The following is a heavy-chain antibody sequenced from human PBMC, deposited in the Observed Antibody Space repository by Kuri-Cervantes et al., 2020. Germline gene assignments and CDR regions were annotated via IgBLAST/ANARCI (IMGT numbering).Heavy chain of an antibody. Sequence: GGSLRLSCAASGFTFSSYGMHWVRQAPGKGLEWVAVISYDGSNKYYADSVKGRFTISRDNSKNTLYLQMNSLRAEDTAVYYCASTSPFDYWGQGTLVTVSS. J-gene: IGHJ4*02. CDR2: ISYDGSNK. V-gene: IGHV3-30*03. CDR3: ASTSPFDY. D-gene: IGHD4-11*01. CDR1: GFTFSSYG.